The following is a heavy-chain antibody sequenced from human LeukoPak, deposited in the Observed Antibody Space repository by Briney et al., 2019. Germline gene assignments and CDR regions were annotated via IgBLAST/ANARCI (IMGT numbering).Heavy chain of an antibody. V-gene: IGHV3-21*01. J-gene: IGHJ6*03. CDR2: ISTSGAYI. Sequence: GGSPRLSCAASGFTFSIYYMTWVRQAPGKGLEWVSSISTSGAYIYYADSVKGRFTISRDNAKNSLYLQMNSLRAEDSAVYYCARYPLSYSDYYMDVWGTGTTVTVSS. CDR1: GFTFSIYY. CDR3: ARYPLSYSDYYMDV. D-gene: IGHD2-15*01.